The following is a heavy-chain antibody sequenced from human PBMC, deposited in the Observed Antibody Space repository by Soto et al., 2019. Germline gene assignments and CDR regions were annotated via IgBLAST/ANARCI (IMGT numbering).Heavy chain of an antibody. CDR2: ISGSGGST. CDR3: ATSIAAAEDAFDI. V-gene: IGHV3-23*01. J-gene: IGHJ3*02. Sequence: GGSLRLSCAASGFTFSSYAMSWVRQAPGKGLEWVSAISGSGGSTYYADSVKGRFTTSRDNSKNTLYLQINSLRAEDTAVYYCATSIAAAEDAFDIWGQGTMVTVSS. D-gene: IGHD6-13*01. CDR1: GFTFSSYA.